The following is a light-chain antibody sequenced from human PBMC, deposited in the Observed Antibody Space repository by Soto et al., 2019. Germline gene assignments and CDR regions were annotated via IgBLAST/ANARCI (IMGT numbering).Light chain of an antibody. CDR1: SSDVGGYNY. Sequence: QSVLTQPPSASGSPGQSVTISCTGTSSDVGGYNYVSWYQQYPGKVPKLMVYEVNNRPSGVPDRFSGSKSDNTASLTVSGLQAEDEADYYCTSYAGGNNVFGTGTKLTVL. CDR3: TSYAGGNNV. J-gene: IGLJ1*01. CDR2: EVN. V-gene: IGLV2-8*01.